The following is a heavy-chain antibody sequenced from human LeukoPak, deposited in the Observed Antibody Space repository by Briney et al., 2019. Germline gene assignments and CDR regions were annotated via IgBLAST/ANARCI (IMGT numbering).Heavy chain of an antibody. D-gene: IGHD1-26*01. Sequence: PSETLSLTCAVYGGSFSGYYWSWIRQPPGKGLEWIGEISHSRSTNYNPSLKSRVTISVDTSKNQFSLKLSSVTAADTAVYYCARYSPPDSGSYNEPHYFDYWGQGTLVTVSS. CDR3: ARYSPPDSGSYNEPHYFDY. CDR2: ISHSRST. J-gene: IGHJ4*02. V-gene: IGHV4-34*01. CDR1: GGSFSGYY.